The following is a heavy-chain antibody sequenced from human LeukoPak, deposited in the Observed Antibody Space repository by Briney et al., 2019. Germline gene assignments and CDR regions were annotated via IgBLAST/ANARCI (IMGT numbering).Heavy chain of an antibody. V-gene: IGHV3-30*18. D-gene: IGHD3-10*01. Sequence: GRSLRLSCAASGFTFSSYGMHWVRQAPGKGLEWVAVISYDGSNKYYADSVKGRFTISRDNSKNTLYLQMNSLRAEDTAVYYCAKDQVWFGELGDYWGQGTLVTVSS. CDR3: AKDQVWFGELGDY. CDR2: ISYDGSNK. J-gene: IGHJ4*02. CDR1: GFTFSSYG.